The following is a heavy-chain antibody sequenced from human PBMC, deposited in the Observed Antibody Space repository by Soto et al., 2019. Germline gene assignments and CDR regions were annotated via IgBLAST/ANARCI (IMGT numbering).Heavy chain of an antibody. CDR1: GFIFSSYA. Sequence: QVQLVESGGGVVQPGRSLRLSCAASGFIFSSYAMHWVRQAPGKGLEWLAVISYDGSNKYYADSVKGRFTISRDNSKNTLYLQMNSLRAEDTAVYYCARTGLLHGMDVWGHGTTVTVSS. D-gene: IGHD2-15*01. V-gene: IGHV3-30-3*01. CDR2: ISYDGSNK. CDR3: ARTGLLHGMDV. J-gene: IGHJ6*02.